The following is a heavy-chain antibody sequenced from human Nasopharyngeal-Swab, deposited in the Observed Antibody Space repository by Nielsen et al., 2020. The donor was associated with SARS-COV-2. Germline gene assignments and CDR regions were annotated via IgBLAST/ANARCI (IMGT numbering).Heavy chain of an antibody. CDR2: IRSKAYGGTT. D-gene: IGHD4-17*01. Sequence: GGSLRRYCTGSGFTFGDYAMSWFRQAPGKGLEWVGFIRSKAYGGTTEYAASVKGRFTISRDDSKSIAYLQMNSLKTEDTAVYYCTSRSTVTIDYWGQGTLVTVSS. V-gene: IGHV3-49*03. CDR1: GFTFGDYA. J-gene: IGHJ4*02. CDR3: TSRSTVTIDY.